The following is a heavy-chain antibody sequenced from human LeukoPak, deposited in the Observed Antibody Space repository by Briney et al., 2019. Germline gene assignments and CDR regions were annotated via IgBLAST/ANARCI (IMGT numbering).Heavy chain of an antibody. V-gene: IGHV3-30*07. D-gene: IGHD6-25*01. J-gene: IGHJ5*02. CDR1: GFPFSSYA. CDR2: ISYDGDDK. CDR3: AKDRVYNSGWGNWLDP. Sequence: GGSLRLSCAASGFPFSSYAIHWVRQAPGKGLEWVAVISYDGDDKYYADSVKGRFALSRDNSKSTLYLQMNSLRAEDTAVYYCAKDRVYNSGWGNWLDPWGQGSLVTVSS.